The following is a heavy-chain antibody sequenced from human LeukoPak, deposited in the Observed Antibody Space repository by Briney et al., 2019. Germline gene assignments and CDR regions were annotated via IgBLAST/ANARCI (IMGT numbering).Heavy chain of an antibody. J-gene: IGHJ5*02. CDR2: FIPIFGTA. Sequence: ASVKVSCKASGGTFSSYAISWVRQAPGHGLEWMGGFIPIFGTANYAQKFQGRVTITADESTSTAYMELSSLRSEDTAVYYCARDNIIVATITNWFDPWGQGTLVTVSS. CDR3: ARDNIIVATITNWFDP. D-gene: IGHD5-12*01. V-gene: IGHV1-69*13. CDR1: GGTFSSYA.